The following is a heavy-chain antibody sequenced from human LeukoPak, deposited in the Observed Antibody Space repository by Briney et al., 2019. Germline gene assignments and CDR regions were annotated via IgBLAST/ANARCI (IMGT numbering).Heavy chain of an antibody. CDR3: ARDVRYCSSTSCYRLRYYYYGMDV. CDR2: IIPIFGTA. V-gene: IGHV1-69*05. CDR1: GGTFSSYA. Sequence: GASVKVSCKASGGTFSSYAISWVRQAPGQGLEWMGGIIPIFGTANYAQKFQGRVTMTRDTSTSTVYMELSSLRSEDTAVYYCARDVRYCSSTSCYRLRYYYYGMDVWGQGTTVTVSS. J-gene: IGHJ6*02. D-gene: IGHD2-2*01.